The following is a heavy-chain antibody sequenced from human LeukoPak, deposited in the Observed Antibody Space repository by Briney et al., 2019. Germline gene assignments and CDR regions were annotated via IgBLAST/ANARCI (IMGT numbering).Heavy chain of an antibody. Sequence: ASVKVSCKASGYTFTGYYMHWVRQAPGQGLEWMGWISTYNGNTNYAQKLQGRVTMTTDTSTSTAYMELRSLRSDDTAVYYCARDWQEYYGSGSYHYYYMDVWGKGTTVTISS. V-gene: IGHV1-18*04. CDR1: GYTFTGYY. CDR3: ARDWQEYYGSGSYHYYYMDV. D-gene: IGHD3-10*01. CDR2: ISTYNGNT. J-gene: IGHJ6*03.